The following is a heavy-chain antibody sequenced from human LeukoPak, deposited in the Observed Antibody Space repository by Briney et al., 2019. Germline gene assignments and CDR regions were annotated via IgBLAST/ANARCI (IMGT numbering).Heavy chain of an antibody. Sequence: MPSETLSLTCTVSGGSISSTTYYWGWIRQPPGKGLEWIVGIYHSGNMYYNPSLKSQFTISVETSKNPYSLKLSSVTAADTAVYYCARHDSSGPYNAFDIWGQGTMVTVSS. CDR2: IYHSGNM. J-gene: IGHJ3*02. CDR3: ARHDSSGPYNAFDI. D-gene: IGHD3-22*01. CDR1: GGSISSTTYY. V-gene: IGHV4-39*01.